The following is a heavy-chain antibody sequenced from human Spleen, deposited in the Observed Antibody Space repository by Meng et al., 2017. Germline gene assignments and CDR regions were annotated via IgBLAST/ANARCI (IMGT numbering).Heavy chain of an antibody. D-gene: IGHD3-16*02. J-gene: IGHJ5*02. CDR2: MKSNVDGGTV. CDR1: GFTFSSYA. Sequence: GESLKISCAASGFTFSSYAMTWVRQAPGKGLEWIGRMKSNVDGGTVDYAAAVKGRFTISRDDAQNTLYLQMDSLKTEDTAVYYCTTDLPFTEGGVITTWGQGTLVTVSS. V-gene: IGHV3-15*01. CDR3: TTDLPFTEGGVITT.